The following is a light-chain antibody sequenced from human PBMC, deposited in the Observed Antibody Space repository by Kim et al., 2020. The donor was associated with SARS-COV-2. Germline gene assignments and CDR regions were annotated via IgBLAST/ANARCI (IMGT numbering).Light chain of an antibody. J-gene: IGLJ3*02. CDR2: QDT. Sequence: VSPGQTASITCSGDKLGDKYASGYQQKPGQSPVLVIYQDTKRPSGIPERFSGSNSGNTATLTISGTQAMDEADYYCQAWDSSTWVFGGGTQLTVL. V-gene: IGLV3-1*01. CDR3: QAWDSSTWV. CDR1: KLGDKY.